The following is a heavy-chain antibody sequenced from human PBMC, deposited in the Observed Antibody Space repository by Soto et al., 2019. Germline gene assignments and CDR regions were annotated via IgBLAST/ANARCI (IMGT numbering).Heavy chain of an antibody. V-gene: IGHV3-53*01. J-gene: IGHJ6*02. CDR1: GFTVSSNY. CDR2: IYSGGST. Sequence: GGSLRLSCAASGFTVSSNYMSWVRQAPGKGLEWVSVIYSGGSTYYADSVKGRFTISRDNSKNTLYLQMNSLRAEDTAVYYCARDQRWADTAMVLFNYYGMDVWGQGTTVTVSS. D-gene: IGHD5-18*01. CDR3: ARDQRWADTAMVLFNYYGMDV.